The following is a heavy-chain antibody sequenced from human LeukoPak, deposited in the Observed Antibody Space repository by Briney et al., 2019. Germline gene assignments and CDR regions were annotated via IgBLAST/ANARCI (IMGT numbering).Heavy chain of an antibody. J-gene: IGHJ4*02. CDR1: GFTFSSYA. V-gene: IGHV3-23*01. CDR2: ISGSGGST. D-gene: IGHD3-9*01. Sequence: SGGSLRLSCAASGFTFSSYAMSWVRQAPGKGLEWVSAISGSGGSTYYADSVKGRFTISRDNSKNTLYLQMNSLRAEDTAVYYCAKDSRVVRCFDWLSSIDYFDYWGQGTLVTVSS. CDR3: AKDSRVVRCFDWLSSIDYFDY.